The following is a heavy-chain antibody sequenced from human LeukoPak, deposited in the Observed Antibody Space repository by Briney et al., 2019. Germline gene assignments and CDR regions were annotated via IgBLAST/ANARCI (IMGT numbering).Heavy chain of an antibody. D-gene: IGHD2-2*01. CDR1: GGSVSHYY. CDR2: IYYSRST. V-gene: IGHV4-59*02. CDR3: ARGTYCSRTSCYAPDAFDI. Sequence: SETLSLTCTVSGGSVSHYYWTWIRQPPGKGLEWIGYIYYSRSTNYNPSLKSRVTISVDTSKNQFSLKLSSVTAADTAVYYCARGTYCSRTSCYAPDAFDIWGQGTMVTVSS. J-gene: IGHJ3*02.